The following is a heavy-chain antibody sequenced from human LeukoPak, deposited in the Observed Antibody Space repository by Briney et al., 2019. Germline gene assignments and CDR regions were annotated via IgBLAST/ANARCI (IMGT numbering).Heavy chain of an antibody. J-gene: IGHJ4*02. CDR2: MNPNSGNT. CDR1: GYTFTGYD. CDR3: ARGHHGDFNY. D-gene: IGHD4-17*01. V-gene: IGHV1-8*03. Sequence: ASVKVSCKASGYTFTGYDINWVRQAPGQGLEWMGWMNPNSGNTGYAQKFQGRVTITRNTSISTAYMELSSLRSEDTAVYYCARGHHGDFNYWGQGTLVTVSS.